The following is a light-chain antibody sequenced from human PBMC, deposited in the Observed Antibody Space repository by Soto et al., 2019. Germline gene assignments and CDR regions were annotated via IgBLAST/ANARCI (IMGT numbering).Light chain of an antibody. Sequence: EIVLTQSPGTLSLSPGERATLSCRVSQSFSSSFLAWYQQKPGQAPRLLIYGASRATGIPDRFSGSGSGTDFTLTISRLEPDDFAVYYCQQYGSSPWTFGQGTKVEIK. CDR3: QQYGSSPWT. CDR2: GAS. V-gene: IGKV3-20*01. J-gene: IGKJ1*01. CDR1: QSFSSSF.